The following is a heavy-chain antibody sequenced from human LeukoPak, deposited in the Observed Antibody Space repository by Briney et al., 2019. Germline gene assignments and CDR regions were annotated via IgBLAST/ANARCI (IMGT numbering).Heavy chain of an antibody. J-gene: IGHJ4*02. D-gene: IGHD6-13*01. CDR1: GGTFSSYA. Sequence: ASVKVSCKASGGTFSSYAISWVRQAPGQGLEWMGGIIPIFGTANYAQKFQGRVTITADESTSTAYMELSSLRSEDTAVYYCARGKQQLIDYFDYGGQGTLVTVSS. CDR3: ARGKQQLIDYFDY. V-gene: IGHV1-69*13. CDR2: IIPIFGTA.